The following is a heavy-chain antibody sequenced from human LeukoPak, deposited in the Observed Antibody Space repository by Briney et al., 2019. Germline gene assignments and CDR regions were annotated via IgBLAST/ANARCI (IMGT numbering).Heavy chain of an antibody. V-gene: IGHV4-61*05. CDR1: RGSISGSIRSYY. D-gene: IGHD5-12*01. J-gene: IGHJ4*02. CDR3: ARIPLGYSGAYYFDY. Sequence: SETLSLTCTVSRGSISGSIRSYYWRWLRQPPGKGLEWIGYISSSGSVNDNPSLRSRVTISFDTSKNQFFLNLTSVSAADTAVYYCARIPLGYSGAYYFDYWGQGTLVTVS. CDR2: ISSSGSV.